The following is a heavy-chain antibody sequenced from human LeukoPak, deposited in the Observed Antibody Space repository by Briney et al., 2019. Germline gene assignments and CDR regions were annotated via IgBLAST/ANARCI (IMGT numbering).Heavy chain of an antibody. V-gene: IGHV3-21*01. D-gene: IGHD3-22*01. Sequence: GGSLRLSCAASGFTFSSYSMNWVRQAPGKGLEWVSSVSTSSIYIYYADSVKSRFTISRDNAKNSLFLRMNSLGAEDTAVYFCARGSGVTMIVDSFDYWGQGTLVTVSS. CDR1: GFTFSSYS. CDR2: VSTSSIYI. J-gene: IGHJ4*02. CDR3: ARGSGVTMIVDSFDY.